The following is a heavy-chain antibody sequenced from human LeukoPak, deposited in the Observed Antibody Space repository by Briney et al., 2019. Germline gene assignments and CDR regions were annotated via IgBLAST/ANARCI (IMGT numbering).Heavy chain of an antibody. CDR1: GYTFTSYD. V-gene: IGHV1-8*01. CDR2: MNPNSGNT. D-gene: IGHD6-13*01. CDR3: ARVLAAVPRGDY. Sequence: GSSVKVSCKASGYTFTSYDINWVRQAPGQGLEWMGWMNPNSGNTGYAQKFQGRVTMTRNTSISTAYMELSSLRSEDTAVYYCARVLAAVPRGDYWGQGTLVTVSS. J-gene: IGHJ4*02.